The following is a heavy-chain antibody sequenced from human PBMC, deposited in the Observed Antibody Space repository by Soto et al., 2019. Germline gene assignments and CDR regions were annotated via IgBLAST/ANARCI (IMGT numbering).Heavy chain of an antibody. V-gene: IGHV3-23*01. CDR2: ISGSGGST. J-gene: IGHJ3*02. D-gene: IGHD5-12*01. CDR1: GFTFSSYA. Sequence: EVQLLESGGGLVQPGGSLRLSCAASGFTFSSYAMSWVRQAPGKGLEWVSAISGSGGSTYYADSVKGRFTISRGNSKNTLYLQMNSLRAEDTAVYYCAKDRERDSGYDKGAFDIWGQGTMVTVSS. CDR3: AKDRERDSGYDKGAFDI.